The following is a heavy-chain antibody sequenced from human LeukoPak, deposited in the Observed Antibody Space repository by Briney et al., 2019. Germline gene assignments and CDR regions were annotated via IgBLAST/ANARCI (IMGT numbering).Heavy chain of an antibody. V-gene: IGHV3-74*01. CDR2: INSDGSST. J-gene: IGHJ6*03. CDR1: GFTFSSYW. CDR3: AREGEKVLCRGERYYYYYYMDV. Sequence: GGSLRLSCAASGFTFSSYWMHWVRQAPGKGLVWVSRINSDGSSTSYADSAKGRFTISRDNAKNTLYLQMNSLRAEDTAVYYCAREGEKVLCRGERYYYYYYMDVWGKGTTVTVSS. D-gene: IGHD3-16*01.